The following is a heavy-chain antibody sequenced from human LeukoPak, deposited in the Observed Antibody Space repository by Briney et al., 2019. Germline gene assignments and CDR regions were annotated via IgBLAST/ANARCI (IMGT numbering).Heavy chain of an antibody. Sequence: ASVKVSCKASGYSFTGYYLHWVRQAPGQGLEWMGWINPQTGFTTIVQKFQGRVTMTMDTSISTIYMEMNSRRSDDTATFYCARDQADNYYALDVWGQGTSLVVSS. D-gene: IGHD5-24*01. J-gene: IGHJ6*02. CDR3: ARDQADNYYALDV. CDR2: INPQTGFT. V-gene: IGHV1-2*02. CDR1: GYSFTGYY.